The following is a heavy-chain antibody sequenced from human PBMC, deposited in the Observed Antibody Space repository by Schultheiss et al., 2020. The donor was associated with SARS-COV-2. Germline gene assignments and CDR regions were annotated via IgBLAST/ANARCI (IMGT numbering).Heavy chain of an antibody. Sequence: GGSLRLSCAASGFTFSDYYMSWIRQAPGKGLEWVSAISGRGGSTYYADSVKGRFTISRDNSKNTLYLQMSSLRAEDTAVYYCAKDTGSNGMDVWGQGTTVTVSS. CDR2: ISGRGGST. CDR1: GFTFSDYY. V-gene: IGHV3-23*01. D-gene: IGHD3-10*01. CDR3: AKDTGSNGMDV. J-gene: IGHJ6*02.